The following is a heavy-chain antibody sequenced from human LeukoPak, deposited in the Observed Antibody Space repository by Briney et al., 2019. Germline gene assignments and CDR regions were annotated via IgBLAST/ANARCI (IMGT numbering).Heavy chain of an antibody. Sequence: SETLSLTCTVSGGSISSDSYYWSWIRQPAGKGLEWIGRIYTSGSTNYNPSLKSRVTISVDTSKNQFSLRLSSVTAADTAIYYCARDLWYSTSSGDVWGKGTTVTVSS. CDR2: IYTSGST. CDR3: ARDLWYSTSSGDV. D-gene: IGHD6-6*01. CDR1: GGSISSDSYY. V-gene: IGHV4-61*02. J-gene: IGHJ6*04.